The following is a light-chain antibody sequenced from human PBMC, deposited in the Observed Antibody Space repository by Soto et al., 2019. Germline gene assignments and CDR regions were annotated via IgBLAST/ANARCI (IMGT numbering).Light chain of an antibody. V-gene: IGLV2-11*01. CDR3: CSYAGSYSPYV. J-gene: IGLJ1*01. Sequence: QSALTQPCSVSGSPGQSFTISCAGTSSDVGGYTSVSWYQQHPGKAPKLMIYAVTKRPSGVHDRFSGSKSGNTASLNSSGLQYEDEADYDCCSYAGSYSPYVFGTGTKLTVL. CDR1: SSDVGGYTS. CDR2: AVT.